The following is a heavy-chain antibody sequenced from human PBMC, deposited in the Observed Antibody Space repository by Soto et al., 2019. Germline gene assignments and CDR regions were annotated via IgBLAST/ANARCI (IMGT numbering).Heavy chain of an antibody. CDR2: ISWNSGSI. V-gene: IGHV3-9*01. D-gene: IGHD1-26*01. Sequence: PGGSLRLSSAASGFTFDDYAMHWVRQAAWKGLEWVSGISWNSGSIGYADSVKGRYTISRDNAKNSLYLQMNCLRAEDTDLYYCAKDKGGSYNYFDYWGQGTLVTVSS. CDR3: AKDKGGSYNYFDY. J-gene: IGHJ4*02. CDR1: GFTFDDYA.